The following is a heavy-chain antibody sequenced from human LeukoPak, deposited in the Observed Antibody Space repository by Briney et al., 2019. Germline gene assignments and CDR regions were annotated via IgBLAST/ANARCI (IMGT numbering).Heavy chain of an antibody. CDR1: GYTFTSYG. CDR3: ARTYYYDSRDAFDI. D-gene: IGHD3-22*01. Sequence: ASVKVSCKASGYTFTSYGISWVRQAPGQGLEWMGWISAHNGNTNYAQKLQGRVTMTTDTSTSTAYMELRSLRSDDTAVYYCARTYYYDSRDAFDIWGQGTMVTVSS. J-gene: IGHJ3*02. V-gene: IGHV1-18*01. CDR2: ISAHNGNT.